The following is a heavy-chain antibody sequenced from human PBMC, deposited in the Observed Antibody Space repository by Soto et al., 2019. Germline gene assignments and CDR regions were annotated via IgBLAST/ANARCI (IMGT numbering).Heavy chain of an antibody. CDR3: TSFYYGH. D-gene: IGHD1-26*01. J-gene: IGHJ4*02. CDR2: IKSKADGGTT. Sequence: GFVRLSFGAFEFTFPNAWISWVRQAPGKGLEWVGRIKSKADGGTTDYAAPVKGRFTISRDESQNTLYPQMNSLKTEDTAVYYCTSFYYGHWGQGTLVTVSS. CDR1: EFTFPNAW. V-gene: IGHV3-15*01.